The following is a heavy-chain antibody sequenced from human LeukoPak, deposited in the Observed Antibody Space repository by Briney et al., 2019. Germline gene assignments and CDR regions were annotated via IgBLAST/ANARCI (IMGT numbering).Heavy chain of an antibody. V-gene: IGHV4-39*07. CDR1: GGSISSSSYY. CDR2: IYYSGST. J-gene: IGHJ5*02. Sequence: SETLSLTCTVSGGSISSSSYYWGWIRQPPGKGLEWIVSIYYSGSTYYNPSLKSRVTISVDTSKNQFSLKLSSVTAADTAVYYCASNPRAAYYDFWSGLNWFDPWGQGTLVTVSS. CDR3: ASNPRAAYYDFWSGLNWFDP. D-gene: IGHD3-3*01.